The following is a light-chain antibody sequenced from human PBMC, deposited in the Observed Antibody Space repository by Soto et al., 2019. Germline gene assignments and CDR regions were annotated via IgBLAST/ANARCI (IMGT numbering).Light chain of an antibody. CDR1: QSISSW. CDR2: DAS. CDR3: QQYNSYRGT. J-gene: IGKJ1*01. V-gene: IGKV1-5*01. Sequence: DIQMTQSPSTLSASVGDRVTITCRASQSISSWLAWYQQKTGKAPKLLIYDASSLEIGVPSRFSGSGSGTEFTLTISSLQPDDFATYYCQQYNSYRGTFGQGTKVEIK.